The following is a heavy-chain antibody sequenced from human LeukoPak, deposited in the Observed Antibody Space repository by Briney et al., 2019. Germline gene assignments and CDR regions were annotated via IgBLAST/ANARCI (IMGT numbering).Heavy chain of an antibody. V-gene: IGHV3-23*01. J-gene: IGHJ3*01. D-gene: IGHD3-10*01. CDR3: AKDSFIVVRGVGSDDGFAV. Sequence: GGSLRLSCVASGFTIATYGMSWVRQAPGKGLEWVSAVGESVHTTHYADSVKGRFFISRDNSKNTVHLEMNSLRAEDTAVYYCAKDSFIVVRGVGSDDGFAVWGQGTMVTVSS. CDR1: GFTIATYG. CDR2: VGESVHTT.